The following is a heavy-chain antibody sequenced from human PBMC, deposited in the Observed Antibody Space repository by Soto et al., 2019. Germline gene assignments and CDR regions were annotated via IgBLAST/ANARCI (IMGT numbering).Heavy chain of an antibody. CDR1: GGTFSDYT. J-gene: IGHJ6*02. CDR2: IIPFLGSS. Sequence: QVQLVQSGAEVKRPGSSVKVSCRASGGTFSDYTFSWVRQAPGQGLEWLGGIIPFLGSSKYAPNFQARGTFSADESTATAFMDLSRLRSGDTAVYYCAVKKYRTASTNYFYNYGMDIWGQGTSVTVSS. CDR3: AVKKYRTASTNYFYNYGMDI. D-gene: IGHD6-6*01. V-gene: IGHV1-69*01.